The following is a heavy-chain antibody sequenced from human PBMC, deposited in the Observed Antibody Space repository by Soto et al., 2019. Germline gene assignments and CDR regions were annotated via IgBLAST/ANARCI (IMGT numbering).Heavy chain of an antibody. D-gene: IGHD6-13*01. CDR2: IYYSGST. CDR3: AREAAAAGRYFDY. V-gene: IGHV4-59*01. J-gene: IGHJ4*02. CDR1: GGSISSYY. Sequence: SETLSLTCTVSGGSISSYYWSWIRQPPGKGLEWIGYIYYSGSTNYNPSLKSRVTISVDTSKNQFSLKLSSVTAADTAVYYCAREAAAAGRYFDYWGQGTLVTVSS.